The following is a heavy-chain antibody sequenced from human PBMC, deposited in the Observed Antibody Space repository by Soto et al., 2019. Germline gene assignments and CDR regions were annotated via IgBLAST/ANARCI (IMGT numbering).Heavy chain of an antibody. CDR1: GGSISSGAYY. D-gene: IGHD4-17*01. CDR3: ARAHYGDFGYGMDV. Sequence: SETLSLTCTVSGGSISSGAYYWRWNRQPPGKGLEWIGYIYYSGSTYYNPSLKSRVTISVDTSKNQFSLKLSSVTAADTAVYYCARAHYGDFGYGMDVWGQGTTVTVSS. V-gene: IGHV4-30-4*01. CDR2: IYYSGST. J-gene: IGHJ6*02.